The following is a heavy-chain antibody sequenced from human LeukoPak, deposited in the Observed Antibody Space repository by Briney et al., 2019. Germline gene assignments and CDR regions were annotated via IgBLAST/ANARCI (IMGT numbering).Heavy chain of an antibody. D-gene: IGHD3-22*01. Sequence: GGSLRLSCAVSGITLSNYGMSWVRQAPGKGLEWVAGISGSGGTTNYADSVKGRFTISRDNPTNTLFLHMNSLRAEDTAVYFCAKRGVVIRVILVGFHKEAYYFDSWGQGALVTVSS. CDR3: AKRGVVIRVILVGFHKEAYYFDS. V-gene: IGHV3-23*01. J-gene: IGHJ4*02. CDR1: GITLSNYG. CDR2: ISGSGGTT.